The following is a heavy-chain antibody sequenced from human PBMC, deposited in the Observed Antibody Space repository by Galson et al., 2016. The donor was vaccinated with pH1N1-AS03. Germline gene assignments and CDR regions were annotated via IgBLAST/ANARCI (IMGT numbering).Heavy chain of an antibody. CDR3: ARASGRDDYNRLFHF. V-gene: IGHV4-38-2*01. CDR1: GSSVISGYY. D-gene: IGHD5-24*01. CDR2: IFRSGST. Sequence: SETLSLTCGVSGSSVISGYYWGWIRQSPGKGLEWLGHIFRSGSTSFNPSLKSRLTISVDTSKNQFSLNLRYVTAADTAVYFCARASGRDDYNRLFHFWGQGTLVTVSS. J-gene: IGHJ4*02.